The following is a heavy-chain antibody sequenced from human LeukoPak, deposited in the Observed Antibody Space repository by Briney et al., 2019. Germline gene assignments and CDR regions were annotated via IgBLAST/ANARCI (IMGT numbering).Heavy chain of an antibody. CDR1: GYTFTGYY. CDR2: INPNSGGT. CDR3: ARAGVDTAMAGR. Sequence: EASVKVSCKASGYTFTGYYMHWVRQAPGQGLEWMGWINPNSGGTNYAQKFQGRVAMTRDTSISTAYMELSRLRSDDTAVYYCARAGVDTAMAGRWGQGTLVTVSS. D-gene: IGHD5-18*01. J-gene: IGHJ4*02. V-gene: IGHV1-2*02.